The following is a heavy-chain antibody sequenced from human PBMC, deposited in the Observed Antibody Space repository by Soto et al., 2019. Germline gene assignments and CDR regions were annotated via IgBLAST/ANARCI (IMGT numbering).Heavy chain of an antibody. CDR1: GGSISSGGYY. Sequence: QVQLQESGPGLVKPSQTLSLTCTVSGGSISSGGYYWSWIRQHPGKGLEWIGYIYYSGCTYYNPSLKSRVTISVDTSKNQFSLKLSSVTAADTAVYYCARDQGGVTTLFQHWGQGTLVTVSS. CDR3: ARDQGGVTTLFQH. CDR2: IYYSGCT. J-gene: IGHJ1*01. V-gene: IGHV4-31*03. D-gene: IGHD4-17*01.